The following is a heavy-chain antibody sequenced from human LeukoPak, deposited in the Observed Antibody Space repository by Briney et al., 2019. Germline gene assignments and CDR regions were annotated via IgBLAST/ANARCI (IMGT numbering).Heavy chain of an antibody. D-gene: IGHD3-10*01. J-gene: IGHJ4*02. CDR1: GYSFTTYW. CDR3: ATTMVRGVIGY. V-gene: IGHV5-51*01. Sequence: GESLKISCKGSGYSFTTYWIAWVRQMPGKGLEWMGIVYPGDSDTRYSPSFQGQVTISADKSISTAYLQWSSLKASDTAMYYCATTMVRGVIGYWGQGTLVTVSS. CDR2: VYPGDSDT.